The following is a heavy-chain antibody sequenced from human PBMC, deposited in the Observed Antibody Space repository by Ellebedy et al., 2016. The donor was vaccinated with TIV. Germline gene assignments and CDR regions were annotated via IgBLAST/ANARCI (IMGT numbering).Heavy chain of an antibody. D-gene: IGHD4-17*01. Sequence: GGSLRLSCAASGFSFRSYWMSWVRQAPGKGLEWVANIYQDGGVQYYVDSVKGRFTISRDSADNSLFLQMNSLRAEDTAVYYCARRGSYGDYAVQINSWLDTWGQGTLVTVSS. CDR3: ARRGSYGDYAVQINSWLDT. CDR2: IYQDGGVQ. CDR1: GFSFRSYW. V-gene: IGHV3-7*01. J-gene: IGHJ5*02.